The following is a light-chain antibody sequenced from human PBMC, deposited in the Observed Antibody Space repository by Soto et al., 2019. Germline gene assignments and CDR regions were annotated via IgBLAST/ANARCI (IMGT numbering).Light chain of an antibody. J-gene: IGKJ1*01. CDR3: QQYNNWPPWT. CDR1: QSVSSN. V-gene: IGKV3-15*01. CDR2: GAS. Sequence: IGMTQSPAILSVSPGERATVSCRASQSVSSNLAWYQQKPGQAPRLLIYGASTRATGIPARFSGSGSGTEFTLTISSLQSEDFAVYYCQQYNNWPPWTLGQGTKVEIK.